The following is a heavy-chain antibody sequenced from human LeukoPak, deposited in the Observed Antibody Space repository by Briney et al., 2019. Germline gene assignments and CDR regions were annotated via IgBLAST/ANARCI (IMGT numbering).Heavy chain of an antibody. D-gene: IGHD3-22*01. Sequence: GGSLRLSCAASGFTFDDYGMSWVRQAPGKGLEWVSGINWNGGSTGYADSVKGRFTISRDNSKNTLYLQMNSLRAEDTAVYYCAKHYYDSSGYPNYYYYYMDVWGKGTTVTISS. J-gene: IGHJ6*03. CDR3: AKHYYDSSGYPNYYYYYMDV. V-gene: IGHV3-20*04. CDR2: INWNGGST. CDR1: GFTFDDYG.